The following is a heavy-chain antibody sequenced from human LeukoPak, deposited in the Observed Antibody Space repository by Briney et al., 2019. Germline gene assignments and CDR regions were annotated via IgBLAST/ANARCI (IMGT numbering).Heavy chain of an antibody. CDR1: GITSITYV. CDR3: AAGLDY. V-gene: IGHV3-21*01. CDR2: ISSSSNYL. Sequence: GGSLRLSCVASGITSITYVMNWVRQAPGEGLEWGSTISSSSNYLYYADSLEGRFTISTDTPTNSLYMQMYSLRAEDTAVCFCAAGLDYWGQGTLVTVSS. J-gene: IGHJ4*02.